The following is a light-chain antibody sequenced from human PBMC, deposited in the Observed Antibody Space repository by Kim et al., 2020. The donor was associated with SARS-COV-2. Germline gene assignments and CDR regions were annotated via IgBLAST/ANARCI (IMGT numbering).Light chain of an antibody. Sequence: VSPGEGATHSCRASQSVSTNLAWYQQKPGQAPRLLMYGASTRATGTSPRFSGSGSGTEFTLTISSLQSEDFAVYYCQQYSNWPGTFGQGTKVDIK. CDR2: GAS. CDR3: QQYSNWPGT. J-gene: IGKJ1*01. CDR1: QSVSTN. V-gene: IGKV3-15*01.